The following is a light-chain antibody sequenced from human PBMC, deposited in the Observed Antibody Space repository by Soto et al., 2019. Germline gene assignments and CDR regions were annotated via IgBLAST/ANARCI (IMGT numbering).Light chain of an antibody. CDR3: QQYDRYWT. V-gene: IGKV1-8*01. CDR1: QGISSY. J-gene: IGKJ1*01. CDR2: AAS. Sequence: AIRMTQSPSSFSASTGDRVTITFRASQGISSYLAWYQQKPGKAPKLLIYAASTLQSGVPSRFSGSGFGTEFTLTISSLQADDFASYYCQQYDRYWTFGQGTKVDIK.